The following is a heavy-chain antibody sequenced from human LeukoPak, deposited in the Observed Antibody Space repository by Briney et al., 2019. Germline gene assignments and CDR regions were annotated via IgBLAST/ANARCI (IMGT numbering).Heavy chain of an antibody. D-gene: IGHD3-10*01. Sequence: GASVKVSCKASGYTFSNYGISWARQAPGQGLEWMGWISTYNGNTNYVQKLQGRVTMTTDTSTSTVYMELRSLRSDDTAVYYCARAITMIRGAGLRGTDYWGQGTVVTVSS. CDR2: ISTYNGNT. J-gene: IGHJ4*02. CDR1: GYTFSNYG. CDR3: ARAITMIRGAGLRGTDY. V-gene: IGHV1-18*01.